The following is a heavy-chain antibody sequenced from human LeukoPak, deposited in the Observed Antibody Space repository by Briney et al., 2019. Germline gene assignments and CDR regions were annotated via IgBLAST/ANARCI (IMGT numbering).Heavy chain of an antibody. CDR1: GFTFDDYA. J-gene: IGHJ5*02. V-gene: IGHV3-9*01. Sequence: GGSLRLSCAASGFTFDDYAMHWVRQAPGKGLEWVSGISWNSGSIGYADSVKGRFTISRDNSKNTLSLQMNSLRAEDTAVYYCASGGSIPSWGQGILVTVSS. CDR2: ISWNSGSI. D-gene: IGHD6-13*01. CDR3: ASGGSIPS.